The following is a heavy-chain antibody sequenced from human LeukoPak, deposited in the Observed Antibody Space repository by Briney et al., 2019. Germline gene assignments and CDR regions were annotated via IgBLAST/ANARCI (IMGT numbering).Heavy chain of an antibody. V-gene: IGHV1-2*02. Sequence: ASVMVSCKASGYTFTGYYIHWVRQAPGQGLEWMGWINPNSGGTNYAQKFQGRVTMTRDTSISTAYMELSRLRSDDTAVYYCAREETDYYYYMDVWGKGTTVTVSS. CDR1: GYTFTGYY. J-gene: IGHJ6*03. CDR2: INPNSGGT. CDR3: AREETDYYYYMDV.